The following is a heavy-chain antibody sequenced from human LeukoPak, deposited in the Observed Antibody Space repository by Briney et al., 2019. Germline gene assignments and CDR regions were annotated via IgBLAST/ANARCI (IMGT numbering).Heavy chain of an antibody. CDR3: ARHPGYSSSWSPLDY. J-gene: IGHJ4*02. D-gene: IGHD6-13*01. V-gene: IGHV5-51*01. Sequence: GESLKISCKGSGYSFTNYWIGWVRQMPGKGLEWMGIIYPGDSDTRYGPSFQGQVTISADKSISTAYLQWSSLKASDTAMYYCARHPGYSSSWSPLDYWGQGTLVTVSS. CDR2: IYPGDSDT. CDR1: GYSFTNYW.